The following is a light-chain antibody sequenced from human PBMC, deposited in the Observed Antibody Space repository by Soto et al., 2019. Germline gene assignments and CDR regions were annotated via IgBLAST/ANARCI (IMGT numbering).Light chain of an antibody. Sequence: EIVMTQSPATLSVSPGERATLSSRASQSVSSNLAWYQQKPGQAPRLLIYGASTRATGIPARFSGSGSGTEFTLTISSLQSEDFAVYYCQQYNNWLITFGQGTRLEI. V-gene: IGKV3-15*01. CDR1: QSVSSN. CDR3: QQYNNWLIT. J-gene: IGKJ5*01. CDR2: GAS.